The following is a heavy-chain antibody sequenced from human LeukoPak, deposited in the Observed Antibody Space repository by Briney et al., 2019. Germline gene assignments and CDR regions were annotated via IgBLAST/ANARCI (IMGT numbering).Heavy chain of an antibody. J-gene: IGHJ4*02. CDR2: IYPGDSDT. CDR1: GYSFTSYW. Sequence: GESLKISCKGSGYSFTSYWIGWVRQMPGKGLEWMGIIYPGDSDTSYNPSFQGQVTISAEKSISTAYLQWSSLKASDTALYYCASRKKGMATAGFDYWGQGTLVTVSS. CDR3: ASRKKGMATAGFDY. D-gene: IGHD5-24*01. V-gene: IGHV5-51*01.